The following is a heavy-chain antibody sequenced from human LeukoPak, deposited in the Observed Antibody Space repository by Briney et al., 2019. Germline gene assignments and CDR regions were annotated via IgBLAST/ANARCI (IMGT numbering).Heavy chain of an antibody. D-gene: IGHD6-13*01. CDR3: ARVSSSWYQDWYFDL. V-gene: IGHV4-59*10. J-gene: IGHJ2*01. CDR1: GGSFSGYY. Sequence: SETLSLTCAVYGGSFSGYYWSWIRQPAGKGLEWIGRIDTSGNTNYKPSLKSRVTMSVDTSKNQFSLKLNSVTAADTAVYYCARVSSSWYQDWYFDLWGRGTLVTVSS. CDR2: IDTSGNT.